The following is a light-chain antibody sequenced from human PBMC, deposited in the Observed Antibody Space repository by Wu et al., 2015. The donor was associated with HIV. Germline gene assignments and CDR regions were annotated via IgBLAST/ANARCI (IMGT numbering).Light chain of an antibody. CDR2: DAS. J-gene: IGKJ5*01. CDR3: QQHANWPLT. V-gene: IGKV3-11*01. CDR1: QSVGYY. Sequence: EIVLTQSPVTLSLSPGGRATLSCRASQSVGYYLAWYQQKPGQAPRLLIYDASNRATGIPARFSGSGSGTDFTLTISSLEPEDSAIYYCQQHANWPLTFGQGTRLEIK.